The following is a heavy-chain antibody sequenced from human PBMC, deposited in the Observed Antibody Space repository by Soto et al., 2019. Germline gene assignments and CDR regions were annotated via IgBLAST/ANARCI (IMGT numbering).Heavy chain of an antibody. CDR1: GYTFTSYA. CDR3: ARGGVGSYYWYFDL. Sequence: GASAKVSCKASGYTFTSYAMHWVRQATGQRLEWMGWINAGNGNTKYSQKFQGRVTITRDTSASTAYMELSSLRSEDTAVYYCARGGVGSYYWYFDLWGRGTLVTVS. D-gene: IGHD1-26*01. J-gene: IGHJ2*01. CDR2: INAGNGNT. V-gene: IGHV1-3*01.